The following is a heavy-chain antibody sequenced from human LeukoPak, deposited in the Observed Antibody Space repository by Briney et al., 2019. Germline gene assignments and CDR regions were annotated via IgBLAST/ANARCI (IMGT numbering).Heavy chain of an antibody. D-gene: IGHD2-21*02. V-gene: IGHV1-2*02. J-gene: IGHJ6*02. Sequence: ASVKVSCKASGYTFTGYYMHWVRQAPGQGLEWMGWINPNSGGTNYAQKFQSRVTMTRDTSISTAYMELSRLRSDDTAVYYCARGSLVVVTAYYYYGMDVWGQGTTVTVSS. CDR2: INPNSGGT. CDR3: ARGSLVVVTAYYYYGMDV. CDR1: GYTFTGYY.